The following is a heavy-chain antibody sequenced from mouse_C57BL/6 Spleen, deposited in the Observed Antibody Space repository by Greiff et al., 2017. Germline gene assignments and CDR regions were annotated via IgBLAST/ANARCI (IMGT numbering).Heavy chain of an antibody. CDR2: IDPEDGDT. J-gene: IGHJ2*01. D-gene: IGHD2-2*01. V-gene: IGHV14-1*01. CDR3: TKRGTAYGYDKEYYFDY. Sequence: EVKLMESGAELVRPGASVKLSCTASGFNIKDYYMHWVKQRPEQGLEWIGRIDPEDGDTEYAPKFQGKATMTADTSSNTAYLQLSSLTSEDTAVYYCTKRGTAYGYDKEYYFDYWGQGTTLTVSS. CDR1: GFNIKDYY.